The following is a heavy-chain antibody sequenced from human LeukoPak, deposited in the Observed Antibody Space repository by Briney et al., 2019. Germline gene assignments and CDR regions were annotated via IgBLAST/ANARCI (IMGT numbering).Heavy chain of an antibody. J-gene: IGHJ6*03. CDR1: GGSISSSSSY. V-gene: IGHV4-39*01. CDR3: ASLPGYCSSTSCWGSAYYYYYMDV. D-gene: IGHD2-2*01. CDR2: IYYSGST. Sequence: PSETLSLTCTVSGGSISSSSSYWGWVRQPPGKGLEWIGSIYYSGSTYYNPSLKSRVTISVDMSKNQFSLKLSSVTAADTAVYYCASLPGYCSSTSCWGSAYYYYYMDVWGKGTTVTVSS.